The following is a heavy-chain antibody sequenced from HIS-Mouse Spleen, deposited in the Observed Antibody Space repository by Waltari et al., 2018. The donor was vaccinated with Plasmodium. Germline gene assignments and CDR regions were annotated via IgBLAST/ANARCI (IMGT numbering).Heavy chain of an antibody. CDR3: ARDPPLSITGDLDAFDI. D-gene: IGHD7-27*01. Sequence: EVQLVESGGGLVKPGGSLRLSCAASGFTFRSYTINWVRQAQGKGLEWVSSISSSSSYIYYADSVKGRFTISRDNAKNSLYLQMNSLRAEDTAVYYCARDPPLSITGDLDAFDIWGQGTMVTVSS. J-gene: IGHJ3*02. V-gene: IGHV3-21*01. CDR2: ISSSSSYI. CDR1: GFTFRSYT.